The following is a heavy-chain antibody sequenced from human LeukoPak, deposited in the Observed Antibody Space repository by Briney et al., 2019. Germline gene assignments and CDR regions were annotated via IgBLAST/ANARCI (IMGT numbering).Heavy chain of an antibody. CDR2: IRSSSNII. V-gene: IGHV3-48*04. Sequence: PGGSLRLSCAASGFTFSSYSMNWVRQAPGKGLEWVSYIRSSSNIIYYADSVKGRFTISRDNTKNSLYLQMNSLRAEDTAVYYCAKQLGYCSDGSCYFPYWGQGTLVTVSS. D-gene: IGHD2-15*01. J-gene: IGHJ4*02. CDR1: GFTFSSYS. CDR3: AKQLGYCSDGSCYFPY.